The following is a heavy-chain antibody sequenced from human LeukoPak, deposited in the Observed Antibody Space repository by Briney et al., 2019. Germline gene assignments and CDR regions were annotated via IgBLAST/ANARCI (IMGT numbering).Heavy chain of an antibody. CDR2: IRHDGSNT. D-gene: IGHD3-10*01. CDR3: ANTLGAFAREYFHH. CDR1: GFTLSNYG. V-gene: IGHV3-30*02. J-gene: IGHJ1*01. Sequence: GGSLRLSCAVSGFTLSNYGMHWVRQAPGKGLEWVAFIRHDGSNTNYADSVKGRFTISRDSSKNTLYLQMNSLRPEDTAVYYCANTLGAFAREYFHHWGQGTLVTVSS.